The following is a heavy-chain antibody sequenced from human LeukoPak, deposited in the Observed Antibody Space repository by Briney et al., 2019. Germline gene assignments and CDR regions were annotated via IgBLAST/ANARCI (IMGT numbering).Heavy chain of an antibody. J-gene: IGHJ4*02. D-gene: IGHD2-2*01. CDR2: MNPNSGNT. V-gene: IGHV1-8*03. Sequence: ASVKVSCKASGYTFTGYYMHWVRQATGQGLEWMGWMNPNSGNTGYAQKFQGRVTITRNTSISTAYMELSSLRSEDTAVYYCARVWYCSSTSCPLRYWGQGTLVTVSS. CDR1: GYTFTGYY. CDR3: ARVWYCSSTSCPLRY.